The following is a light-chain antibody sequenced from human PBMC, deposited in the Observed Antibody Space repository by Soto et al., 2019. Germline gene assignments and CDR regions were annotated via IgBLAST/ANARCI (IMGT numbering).Light chain of an antibody. J-gene: IGLJ2*01. V-gene: IGLV2-8*01. CDR3: SSFAGGGNPVL. Sequence: QSALTQPPSASGSLGQSVTISCTGTSSDVGGYNYVSWHQQHPGKAPKVMIYEVTKRPPVVPDRFSGSKSGNTASLTVSGLQADDEADYYCSSFAGGGNPVLLGGGTKLTVL. CDR1: SSDVGGYNY. CDR2: EVT.